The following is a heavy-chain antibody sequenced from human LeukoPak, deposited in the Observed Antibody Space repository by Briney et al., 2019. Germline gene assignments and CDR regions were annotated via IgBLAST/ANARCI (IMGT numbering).Heavy chain of an antibody. Sequence: GGSLRLSCEGSAFIFSGHWMNWVRQTPGKGLEWVASINHNGNVNYYVDSVKGRFTISRDNAKNSLYLQMSNLRAEDTAVYFCARGGGLDVWGQGPRSPSP. V-gene: IGHV3-7*03. D-gene: IGHD3-16*01. CDR3: ARGGGLDV. CDR1: AFIFSGHW. J-gene: IGHJ6*02. CDR2: INHNGNVN.